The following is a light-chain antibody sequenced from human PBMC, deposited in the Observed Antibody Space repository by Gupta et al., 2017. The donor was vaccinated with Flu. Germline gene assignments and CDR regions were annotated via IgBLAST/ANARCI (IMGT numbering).Light chain of an antibody. Sequence: TTFLSSGERRTRFCSASQNIRSYNLAWYQQKPGQAPRLLIYGDSRRATGIPDRFSGSGSGTDFTLTISRLEPEDFAVYYCQQDDSSPITFGGGTKVEIK. CDR2: GDS. CDR3: QQDDSSPIT. V-gene: IGKV3-20*01. CDR1: QNIRSYN. J-gene: IGKJ4*01.